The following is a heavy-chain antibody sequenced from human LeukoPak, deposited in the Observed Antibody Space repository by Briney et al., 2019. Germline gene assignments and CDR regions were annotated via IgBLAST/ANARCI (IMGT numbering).Heavy chain of an antibody. CDR3: ARGRENYYGGSGYAFGRYFDY. J-gene: IGHJ4*02. V-gene: IGHV4-34*01. Sequence: SETLSLTCGVSGWTFSGYFWNWIRQPPGKGLEYIGEVNHGGATIVNPSLQSRVTISIDTSRNQFSLRLSSVTAADTAVYYCARGRENYYGGSGYAFGRYFDYWAQGTLVTVSS. D-gene: IGHD3-22*01. CDR2: VNHGGAT. CDR1: GWTFSGYF.